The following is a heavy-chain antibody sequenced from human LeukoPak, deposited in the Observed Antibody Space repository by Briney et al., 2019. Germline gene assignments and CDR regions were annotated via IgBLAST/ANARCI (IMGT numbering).Heavy chain of an antibody. CDR3: ARGSSTHGEYYFDY. J-gene: IGHJ4*02. CDR1: GFTFSSFE. CDR2: ISTTGTTT. Sequence: GGSLRLSCVVSGFTFSSFEMHWVRQAPGKGLEWVSYISTTGTTTYYADSVKGRFTISRDTAKNSLYLQMNSLRAEDTAVYYCARGSSTHGEYYFDYWGQGTLVTVSS. V-gene: IGHV3-48*03. D-gene: IGHD2-2*01.